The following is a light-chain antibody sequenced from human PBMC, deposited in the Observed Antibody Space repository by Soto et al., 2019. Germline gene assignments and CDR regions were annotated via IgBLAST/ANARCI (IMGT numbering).Light chain of an antibody. J-gene: IGLJ2*01. Sequence: QAVVTQSPSASASLGASVKLTCTLSSGHSSYPIAWHQQQPEKGPRYLMKLNSDGSHSKGDGIPDRFSGSSSGAERYLTISSLQSEDEADYYCQTWAPGIVVFGGGTKLTVL. CDR2: LNSDGSH. V-gene: IGLV4-69*01. CDR1: SGHSSYP. CDR3: QTWAPGIVV.